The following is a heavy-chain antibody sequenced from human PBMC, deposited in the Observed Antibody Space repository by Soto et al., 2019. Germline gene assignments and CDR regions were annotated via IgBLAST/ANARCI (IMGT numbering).Heavy chain of an antibody. V-gene: IGHV3-21*01. Sequence: EVQLVESGGGLVKPGGSLRLSCAASGFTFSTYTMNWVRQAPGKGLEWVSSITGSSTYIYYAGSVEGRFTISSDNAKNSLFVQMNSLRVEDTAVYYCARGHPYGSGSAWLFDNWGQGTLFTVSS. J-gene: IGHJ4*02. CDR3: ARGHPYGSGSAWLFDN. CDR2: ITGSSTYI. D-gene: IGHD3-10*01. CDR1: GFTFSTYT.